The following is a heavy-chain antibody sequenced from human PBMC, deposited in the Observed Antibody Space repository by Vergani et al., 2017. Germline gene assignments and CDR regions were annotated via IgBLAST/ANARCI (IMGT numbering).Heavy chain of an antibody. J-gene: IGHJ5*02. CDR3: ARRNYYGSGTYVDP. D-gene: IGHD3-10*01. CDR2: LYSGDAT. V-gene: IGHV3-66*02. Sequence: ELQLVESGGGLVQPGGSLRLSCAASGSTVSGNSMSWVRQAPGKGLEWVSLLYSGDATYYADSVKGRVTISRDTSKNTLHLQINNLRVEDTAVYYCARRNYYGSGTYVDPWGQGTLVTVSS. CDR1: GSTVSGNS.